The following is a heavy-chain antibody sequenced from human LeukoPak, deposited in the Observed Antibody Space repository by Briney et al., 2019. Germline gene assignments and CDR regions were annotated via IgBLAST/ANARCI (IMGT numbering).Heavy chain of an antibody. V-gene: IGHV3-23*01. D-gene: IGHD6-13*01. CDR3: ASTSIAAARLNDY. J-gene: IGHJ4*02. CDR2: IGRYGGDI. CDR1: GFTFSSYA. Sequence: QSGGSLRLSCAASGFTFSSYAMTWVRQAPGKGLEWVSVIGRYGGDIHYADSVEGRFTISRDNSKNTLYLQMNSLRAEDTAVYYCASTSIAAARLNDYWGQGTLVTVSS.